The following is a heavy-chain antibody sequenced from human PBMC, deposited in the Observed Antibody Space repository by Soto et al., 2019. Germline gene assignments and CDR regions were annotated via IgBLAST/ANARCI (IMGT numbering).Heavy chain of an antibody. V-gene: IGHV3-30*18. CDR1: GFTFSSYG. CDR3: AKVMWELLFYYYGMDV. Sequence: GGSLRLSCVTSGFTFSSYGMHWVRQAPGKGLEWVAVISYDGSNKYYADSVKGRFTISRDNSKNTLYLQMNSLRAEDTAVYYCAKVMWELLFYYYGMDVWGQGTTVTVSS. D-gene: IGHD1-26*01. CDR2: ISYDGSNK. J-gene: IGHJ6*02.